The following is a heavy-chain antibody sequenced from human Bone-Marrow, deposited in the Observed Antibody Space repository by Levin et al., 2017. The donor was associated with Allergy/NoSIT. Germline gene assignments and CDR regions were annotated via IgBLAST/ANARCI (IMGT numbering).Heavy chain of an antibody. CDR3: PTFEHHP. Sequence: GGSLRLSCAASGFTFSNAWMNWVRQAPGKGLEWVGRVLSKTDGGTIDYAAPVKGRFTISRDDSKNTLYLQMNSLETADTAVYYCPTFEHHPWGQGPLVTVSS. D-gene: IGHD3-9*01. CDR2: VLSKTDGGTI. CDR1: GFTFSNAW. J-gene: IGHJ5*02. V-gene: IGHV3-15*07.